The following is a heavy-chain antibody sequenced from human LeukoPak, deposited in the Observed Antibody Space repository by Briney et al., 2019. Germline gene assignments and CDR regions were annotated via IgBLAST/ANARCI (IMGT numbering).Heavy chain of an antibody. V-gene: IGHV4-59*08. Sequence: PLETLSLTCTVSGGPINNYYWSWIRQPPGKGLEWIAYIYETGHTGYNPSLKTRVTLSLDTSKNQFSLKLNSVTAVDTAVYYCARHFLRGGFDSWGQGTLVAVSS. CDR2: IYETGHT. J-gene: IGHJ4*02. D-gene: IGHD5-12*01. CDR3: ARHFLRGGFDS. CDR1: GGPINNYY.